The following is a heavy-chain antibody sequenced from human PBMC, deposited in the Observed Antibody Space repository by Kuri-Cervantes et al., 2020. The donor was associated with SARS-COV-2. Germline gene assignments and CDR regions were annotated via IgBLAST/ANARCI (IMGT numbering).Heavy chain of an antibody. V-gene: IGHV4-38-2*01. CDR3: ARIGGRTAMVFDY. Sequence: SETLSLTCAVSGYSISSGYYWGWIRQPPGKGLEWLGSIYHSGSTYYNPSLKSRVTISVDTSKNQFSLKLSSVTAADTAVYYCARIGGRTAMVFDYWGQGTLVTVSS. CDR2: IYHSGST. CDR1: GYSISSGYY. D-gene: IGHD5-18*01. J-gene: IGHJ4*02.